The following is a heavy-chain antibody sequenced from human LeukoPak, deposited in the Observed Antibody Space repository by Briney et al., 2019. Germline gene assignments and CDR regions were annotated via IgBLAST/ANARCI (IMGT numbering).Heavy chain of an antibody. CDR2: IYSGGST. Sequence: GGSLGLSCAASGFTVSSNYMSWVRQAPGKGLEWVSVIYSGGSTYYADSVKGRFTISRDNSKNTLYLQMNSLRAEDTAVYYCARDSHGSGIYYWGQGTLVTVSS. J-gene: IGHJ4*02. CDR1: GFTVSSNY. V-gene: IGHV3-66*01. CDR3: ARDSHGSGIYY. D-gene: IGHD3-10*01.